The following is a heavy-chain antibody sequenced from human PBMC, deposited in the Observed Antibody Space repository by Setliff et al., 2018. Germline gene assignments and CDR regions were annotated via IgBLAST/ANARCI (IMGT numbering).Heavy chain of an antibody. V-gene: IGHV4-4*02. CDR1: GGSISSSNW. CDR3: ARTYNFWSGYFDY. Sequence: KPSETLSLTCAVSGGSISSSNWWSWVRQPPGKGLEWIGEIYHSGSTNNNPSLKSRVTISVDTSKNQFSLKLSSVTAADTAVYYCARTYNFWSGYFDYWGQGTLVTVSS. D-gene: IGHD3-3*01. CDR2: IYHSGST. J-gene: IGHJ4*02.